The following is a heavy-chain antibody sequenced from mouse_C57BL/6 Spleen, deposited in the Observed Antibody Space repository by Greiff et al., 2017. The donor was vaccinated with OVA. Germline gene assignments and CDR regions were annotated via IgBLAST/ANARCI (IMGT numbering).Heavy chain of an antibody. CDR2: ISSGSSTI. Sequence: EVMLVESGGGLVKPGGSLKLSCAASGFTFSDYGMHWVRQAPETGLEWVAYISSGSSTIYYADTVKGRFTISRDNAKNTLFLQMTSLRSEDTAMYYCARPYYGSSLFAMDYWGQGTSVTVSS. D-gene: IGHD1-1*01. CDR1: GFTFSDYG. V-gene: IGHV5-17*01. J-gene: IGHJ4*01. CDR3: ARPYYGSSLFAMDY.